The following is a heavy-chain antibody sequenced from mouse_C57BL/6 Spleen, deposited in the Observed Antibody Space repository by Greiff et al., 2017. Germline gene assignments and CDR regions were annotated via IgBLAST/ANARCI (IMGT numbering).Heavy chain of an antibody. V-gene: IGHV1-82*01. CDR3: ARSNYFDY. Sequence: QVQLQQSGPELVKPGASVKISCKASGYAFSSSWMNWVKQRPGKGLEWIGRIYPGDGDTNYNGKFKGKATLTADKSSSTACMQLSSLTSEDSAVYFCARSNYFDYWGQGTTLTVSS. CDR1: GYAFSSSW. J-gene: IGHJ2*01. CDR2: IYPGDGDT.